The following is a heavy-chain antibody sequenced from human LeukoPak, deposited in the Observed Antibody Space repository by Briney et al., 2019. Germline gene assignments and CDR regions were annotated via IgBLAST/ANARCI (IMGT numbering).Heavy chain of an antibody. D-gene: IGHD3-22*01. CDR1: GLTLTRYT. CDR3: AISRCDSDSSAYYPDH. CDR2: FSISSSYI. J-gene: IGHJ4*02. V-gene: IGHV3-21*01. Sequence: GGAQRLSCAASGLTLTRYTMNWVRHSPGKGLEWVSLFSISSSYIYYAYSVKGRFTISRDNARNSLFLQMNSLRAEDTAMYYCAISRCDSDSSAYYPDHWGQGTLVTVSS.